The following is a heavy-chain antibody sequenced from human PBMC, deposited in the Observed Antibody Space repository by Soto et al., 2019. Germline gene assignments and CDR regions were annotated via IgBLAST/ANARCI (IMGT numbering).Heavy chain of an antibody. CDR2: ISYDGSNK. D-gene: IGHD3-22*01. CDR3: AGYDSSGYYYFDY. CDR1: GFTFSSYA. Sequence: GGSLRLSCAASGFTFSSYAMHWVRQAPGKGLEWVAVISYDGSNKYYADSVKGRFTISRDNSKNTLYLQMNSLRAEDTAVYYCAGYDSSGYYYFDYCGQGTLVTVSS. V-gene: IGHV3-30-3*01. J-gene: IGHJ4*02.